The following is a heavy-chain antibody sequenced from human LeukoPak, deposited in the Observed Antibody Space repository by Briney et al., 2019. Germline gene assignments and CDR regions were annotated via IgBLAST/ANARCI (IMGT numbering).Heavy chain of an antibody. D-gene: IGHD4-17*01. J-gene: IGHJ4*02. CDR3: ARDGEDYGSGPRGDY. Sequence: PGRSLRLSCAASGFTFSSYAMHWVRQAPGKGLEGVAVISYDGSNKYYADSVKGRFTISRDNSKNTLYLQMNSLRAEDTAVYYCARDGEDYGSGPRGDYWGQGTLVTVSS. V-gene: IGHV3-30-3*01. CDR1: GFTFSSYA. CDR2: ISYDGSNK.